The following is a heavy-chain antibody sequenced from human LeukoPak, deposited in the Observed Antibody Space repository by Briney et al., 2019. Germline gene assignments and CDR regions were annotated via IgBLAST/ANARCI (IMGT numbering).Heavy chain of an antibody. CDR2: IYYSGST. CDR3: ARDQTYYDILTGLARWFDP. J-gene: IGHJ5*02. Sequence: SETLSLTCTVSGGSISSGGYYWSWIRQHPGTGQEWIGYIYYSGSTYYNPSLKSRVTISVDTSKNQFSLKLSSVTAADTAVYYCARDQTYYDILTGLARWFDPWGQGTLVTVSS. D-gene: IGHD3-9*01. CDR1: GGSISSGGYY. V-gene: IGHV4-31*03.